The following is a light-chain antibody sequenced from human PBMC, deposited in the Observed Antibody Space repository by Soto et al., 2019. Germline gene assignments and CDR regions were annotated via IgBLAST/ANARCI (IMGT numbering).Light chain of an antibody. J-gene: IGKJ5*01. Sequence: EIVLTQSPGTLSLSPGERATLSWRASQSVSNNYLAWYQQKPGQAPRLLIYGASNRATGIPDRFSGGGSGTDFTLTISRLEPEDFAVYYCQQYGSSPITFGQGTRLEIK. V-gene: IGKV3-20*01. CDR2: GAS. CDR1: QSVSNNY. CDR3: QQYGSSPIT.